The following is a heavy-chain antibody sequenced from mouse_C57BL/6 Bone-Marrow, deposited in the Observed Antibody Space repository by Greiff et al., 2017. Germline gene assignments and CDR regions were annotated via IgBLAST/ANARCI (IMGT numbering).Heavy chain of an antibody. CDR3: ARDPVDGYYGFAY. J-gene: IGHJ3*01. Sequence: EVKLVESGPGLVKPSQSLSLTCSVTGYSITSGYYWNWIRQFPGNKLEWMGYISYDGSNNYNPSLKNRISITRDTSKNQFFLKLNSVTTEDTATYYCARDPVDGYYGFAYWGQGTLVTVSA. D-gene: IGHD2-3*01. V-gene: IGHV3-6*01. CDR1: GYSITSGYY. CDR2: ISYDGSN.